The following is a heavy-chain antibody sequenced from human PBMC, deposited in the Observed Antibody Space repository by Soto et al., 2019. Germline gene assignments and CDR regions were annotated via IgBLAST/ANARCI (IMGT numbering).Heavy chain of an antibody. Sequence: GSLRLSCVASGXNFSNFDMNWVRQAPGRGLEGISLIIERGITTTYADSVRSRFTVSRDNAQSSLYLQMDSLTVEDTGVYYCARGGVVWGRGVLLTVSP. CDR3: ARGGVV. J-gene: IGHJ4*02. CDR1: GXNFSNFD. CDR2: IIERGITT. V-gene: IGHV3-48*03. D-gene: IGHD2-8*01.